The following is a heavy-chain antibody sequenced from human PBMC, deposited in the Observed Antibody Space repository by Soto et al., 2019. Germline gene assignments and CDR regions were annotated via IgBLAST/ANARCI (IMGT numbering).Heavy chain of an antibody. J-gene: IGHJ4*02. D-gene: IGHD6-19*01. CDR1: GFTFDDYA. CDR2: ISWNSGSI. Sequence: EVQLVESGGSLVQPGRSLRLSCAASGFTFDDYAMHWVRQAPGKGLEWVSGISWNSGSIGYADSVKGRFTISRDNAKNSLYLQMNSLRAEDTALYYCAKAGKSGSSGWYDYWGQGTLVTVSS. CDR3: AKAGKSGSSGWYDY. V-gene: IGHV3-9*01.